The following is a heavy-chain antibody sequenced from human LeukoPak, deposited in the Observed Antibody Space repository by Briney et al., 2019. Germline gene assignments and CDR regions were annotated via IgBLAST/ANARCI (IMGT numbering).Heavy chain of an antibody. CDR3: ARVANITTFGMDV. D-gene: IGHD3-9*01. CDR2: IWYDGSKK. V-gene: IGHV3-33*01. J-gene: IGHJ6*02. Sequence: PGGSLRLSCAASGFRFSYYGMHWVRQAPGKGPEWVAVIWYDGSKKYYADSVKGRFTISRDNSKNTLYLQMNSLRVEDTAVYYCARVANITTFGMDVWGQGTTATVSS. CDR1: GFRFSYYG.